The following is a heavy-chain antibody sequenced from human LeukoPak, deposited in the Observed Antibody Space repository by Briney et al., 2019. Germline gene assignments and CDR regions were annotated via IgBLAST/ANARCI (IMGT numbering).Heavy chain of an antibody. CDR1: VYTFTRYD. J-gene: IGHJ4*02. CDR2: MNPNRGNT. CDR3: ATWGVDSSDY. D-gene: IGHD6-13*01. V-gene: IGHV1-8*01. Sequence: SVKVSCESCVYTFTRYDINGVRQATGQGREGVGWMNPNRGNTGYAQKFQDRVTMTRNTSISTAYMGLSSTRSEDTAVYYCATWGVDSSDYWGQGTLVTVSS.